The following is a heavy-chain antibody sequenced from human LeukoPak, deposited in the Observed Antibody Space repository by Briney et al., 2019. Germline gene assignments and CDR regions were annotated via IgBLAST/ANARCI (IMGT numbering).Heavy chain of an antibody. V-gene: IGHV4-34*01. Sequence: SETLSLTCSVSGGSISTYYWSWIRQPPGKGLEWIGEINHSGSTNYNPSLKSRVTISVDTSKNQFSLKLSSVTAADTAVYYCARGKTRTTIAPLRSRLEYYFEYWGQGTLVTVSS. CDR2: INHSGST. CDR3: ARGKTRTTIAPLRSRLEYYFEY. J-gene: IGHJ4*02. D-gene: IGHD6-6*01. CDR1: GGSISTYY.